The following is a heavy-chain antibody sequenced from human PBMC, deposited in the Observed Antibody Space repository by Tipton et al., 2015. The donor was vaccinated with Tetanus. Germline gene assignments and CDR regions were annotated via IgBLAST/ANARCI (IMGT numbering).Heavy chain of an antibody. CDR1: GGAFSGHY. J-gene: IGHJ4*02. D-gene: IGHD1-14*01. CDR3: ARGTGDY. Sequence: GLVKPSETLSLTCAVYGGAFSGHYWTWIRQAPGKGLEWIGEIHPSGSTNYNPSLKSRVTISVDTSKNQFSLKLSSVTAADTAVYYCARGTGDYWGQGTLVTVSS. V-gene: IGHV4-34*01. CDR2: IHPSGST.